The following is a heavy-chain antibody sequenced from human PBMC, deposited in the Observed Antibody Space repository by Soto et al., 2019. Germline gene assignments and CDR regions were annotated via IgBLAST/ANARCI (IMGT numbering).Heavy chain of an antibody. CDR1: GFTFSSYS. Sequence: GGALRLSCAASGFTFSSYSMNWVRQAPGKGLEWVSSISSSSSYIYYADSVKGRFTISRDNAKNSLYLQMNSLRAEDTAVYYCARDSYGSGSYYFSGSRFAPPGQGTLVPVSS. CDR3: ARDSYGSGSYYFSGSRFAP. CDR2: ISSSSSYI. J-gene: IGHJ5*02. D-gene: IGHD3-10*01. V-gene: IGHV3-21*01.